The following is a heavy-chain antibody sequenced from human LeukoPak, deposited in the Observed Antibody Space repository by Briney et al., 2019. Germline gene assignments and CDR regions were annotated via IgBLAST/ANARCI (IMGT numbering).Heavy chain of an antibody. Sequence: GESLKISCKGSGYSFTSYWISWVRQMPGKGLEWMGRIDPSDSYTNYSPSFQGHVTISADKSISTAYLQWSSLKASDTAMYYCARHSGDCSSTSCYGGGWFDPWGQGTLVTVSS. CDR2: IDPSDSYT. CDR1: GYSFTSYW. V-gene: IGHV5-10-1*01. CDR3: ARHSGDCSSTSCYGGGWFDP. D-gene: IGHD2-2*01. J-gene: IGHJ5*02.